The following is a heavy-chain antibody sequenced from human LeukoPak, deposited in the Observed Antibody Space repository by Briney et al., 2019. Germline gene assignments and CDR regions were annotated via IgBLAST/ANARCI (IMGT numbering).Heavy chain of an antibody. CDR1: GFTFSGYS. CDR2: IGSSSSTI. J-gene: IGHJ4*01. Sequence: GGSLRLSCAASGFTFSGYSMNWVRQAPGKGLEWVSNIGSSSSTIYYADSVKGRFTISRDNAKNSLYLQMNSLRDEDTAVYYCARDRARVDSSSDYWGQEPWSPSPQ. V-gene: IGHV3-48*02. D-gene: IGHD3-22*01. CDR3: ARDRARVDSSSDY.